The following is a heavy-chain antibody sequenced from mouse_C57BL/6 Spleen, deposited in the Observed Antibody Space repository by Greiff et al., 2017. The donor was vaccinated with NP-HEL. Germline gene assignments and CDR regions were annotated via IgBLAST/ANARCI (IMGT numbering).Heavy chain of an antibody. CDR1: GFTFTDYY. J-gene: IGHJ1*03. CDR2: IRNKANGYTT. V-gene: IGHV7-3*01. D-gene: IGHD2-5*01. CDR3: ASAYYSNYFDV. Sequence: EVMLVESGGGLVQPGGSLSLSCAASGFTFTDYYMSWVRQPPGKALEWLGFIRNKANGYTTEYSASVKGRFTISRDNSQSILYLQMNALRAEDSATYYCASAYYSNYFDVWGTGTTVTVSS.